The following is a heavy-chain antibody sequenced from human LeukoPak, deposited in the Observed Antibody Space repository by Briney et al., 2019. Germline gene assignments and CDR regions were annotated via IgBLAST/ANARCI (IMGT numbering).Heavy chain of an antibody. CDR3: ARAHGSGSYYPYYYYYMDV. CDR2: ISSSSSTI. Sequence: PGGSLRLSCAASGFTFSSYSMNWVRQAPGKGLEWVSYISSSSSTIYYADSVKGRFTISRDNAKNSLYRQMNSLRDEDTAVYYCARAHGSGSYYPYYYYYMDVWGKGTTVTVSS. CDR1: GFTFSSYS. J-gene: IGHJ6*03. D-gene: IGHD3-10*01. V-gene: IGHV3-48*02.